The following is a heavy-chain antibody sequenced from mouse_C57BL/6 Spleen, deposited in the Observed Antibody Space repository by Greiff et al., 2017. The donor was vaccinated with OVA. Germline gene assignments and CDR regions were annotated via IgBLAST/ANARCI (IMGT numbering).Heavy chain of an antibody. Sequence: EVMLVEFGGGLVQPGGSMKLSCVASGFTFSNYWMNWVRQSPEKGLEWVAQIRLKSDNYSTHYADPVKGRFTMSRDDAKSSVYLQMNNLRAEDTGIYYCTDPGSRRGGFAYWGQGTLVTVSA. CDR3: TDPGSRRGGFAY. CDR2: IRLKSDNYST. V-gene: IGHV6-3*01. J-gene: IGHJ3*01. D-gene: IGHD1-1*01. CDR1: GFTFSNYW.